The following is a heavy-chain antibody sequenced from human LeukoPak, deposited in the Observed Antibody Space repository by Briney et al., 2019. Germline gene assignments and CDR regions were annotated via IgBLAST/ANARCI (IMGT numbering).Heavy chain of an antibody. Sequence: SETLSLTCTVSGGSISIYYSSWIPPPAGKGLECIRRNYTSGSTNYNTSLKSQVSLSVDPSKNQFSLKLSSVTAADTAVFYCARENGGGYREFDYWGQGTLVTVSS. CDR1: GGSISIYY. J-gene: IGHJ4*02. D-gene: IGHD1-26*01. CDR2: NYTSGST. CDR3: ARENGGGYREFDY. V-gene: IGHV4-4*07.